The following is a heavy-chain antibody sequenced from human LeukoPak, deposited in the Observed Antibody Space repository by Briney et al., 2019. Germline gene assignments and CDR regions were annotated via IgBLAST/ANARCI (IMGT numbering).Heavy chain of an antibody. CDR3: ARSAYYDILTGYLSYYMDV. CDR2: INPNSGGT. V-gene: IGHV1-2*02. J-gene: IGHJ6*03. CDR1: GYTFTGYY. Sequence: ASVKVSCKASGYTFTGYYMHWVRQAPGQGLERMGWINPNSGGTNYAQKFQGRVTMTRDTSISTAYMELSRLRSDDTAVYYCARSAYYDILTGYLSYYMDVWGKGTTVTVSS. D-gene: IGHD3-9*01.